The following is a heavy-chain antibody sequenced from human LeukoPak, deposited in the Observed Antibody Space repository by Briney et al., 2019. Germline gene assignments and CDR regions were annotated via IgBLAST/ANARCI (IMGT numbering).Heavy chain of an antibody. V-gene: IGHV4-34*01. CDR3: ARGPGGWLQYYFDY. D-gene: IGHD5-24*01. CDR1: GGSFSGHY. J-gene: IGHJ4*02. CDR2: TNHSGST. Sequence: SETLSLTCAVYGGSFSGHYWSWIRQPPGKGLEWIGETNHSGSTNYNPSLKSRVTISVDTSKNQFSLKLSSVTAADTAVYYCARGPGGWLQYYFDYWGQGTLVTVSS.